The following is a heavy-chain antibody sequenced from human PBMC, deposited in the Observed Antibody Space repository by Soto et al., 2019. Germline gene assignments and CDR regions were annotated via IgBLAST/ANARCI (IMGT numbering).Heavy chain of an antibody. V-gene: IGHV3-74*01. CDR1: GFTFSSYW. D-gene: IGHD2-21*02. J-gene: IGHJ6*02. CDR3: ARDLTVVTPRSVYYYYGMDV. Sequence: PGGSLRLSCAASGFTFSSYWMRWVRQAPGKGLVWVSRINSDGSSTSYADSVKGRFTIARDNAKNTLYLQMNSLRAEDTAVYYCARDLTVVTPRSVYYYYGMDVWGQGTTVTVSS. CDR2: INSDGSST.